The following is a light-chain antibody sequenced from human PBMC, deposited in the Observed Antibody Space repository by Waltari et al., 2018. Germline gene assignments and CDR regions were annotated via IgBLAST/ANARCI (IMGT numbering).Light chain of an antibody. V-gene: IGLV2-14*03. Sequence: QSALTQPASVSGSAGQSITTSCTGTSSEVGGYNDVSWYLQHPGRTPKLVFYDVTKRPSGVSTLFSGSKSGNTASLTISGLQDEDEADYYCCSYTSSRTWVFGGGTKLTVL. CDR3: CSYTSSRTWV. CDR2: DVT. J-gene: IGLJ3*02. CDR1: SSEVGGYND.